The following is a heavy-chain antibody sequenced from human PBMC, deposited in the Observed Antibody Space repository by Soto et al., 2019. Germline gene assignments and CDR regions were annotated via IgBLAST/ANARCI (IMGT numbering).Heavy chain of an antibody. CDR1: GFTFSSYA. CDR2: IRGSGGGT. CDR3: AKSRGSGSYFNPSDAFDF. V-gene: IGHV3-23*01. Sequence: EVQLLDSGGGLVQPGGSLRLSCAASGFTFSSYAMSWVRQAPGKGLGWVSSIRGSGGGTYYADSVKGRFTISRDNSKNTLSLQMNSLRAEDTAVYYCAKSRGSGSYFNPSDAFDFWGQGTMVTVSS. J-gene: IGHJ3*01. D-gene: IGHD3-10*01.